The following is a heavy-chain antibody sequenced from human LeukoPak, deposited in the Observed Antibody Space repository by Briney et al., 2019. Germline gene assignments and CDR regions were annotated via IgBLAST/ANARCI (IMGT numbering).Heavy chain of an antibody. CDR3: AKAMYYYDSSGKSLMDY. D-gene: IGHD3-22*01. V-gene: IGHV3-7*03. J-gene: IGHJ4*02. CDR2: IKQDGSEK. Sequence: PGGSLRLSCAASGFTFSSYWMSWVRQAPGKGLEWVANIKQDGSEKYYVDSVKGRFTISRDNAKNSLYLQMNSLRAEDTALYYCAKAMYYYDSSGKSLMDYWGQGTLVTVSS. CDR1: GFTFSSYW.